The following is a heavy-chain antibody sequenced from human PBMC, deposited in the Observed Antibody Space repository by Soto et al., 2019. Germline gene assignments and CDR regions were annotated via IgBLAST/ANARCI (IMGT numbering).Heavy chain of an antibody. CDR1: GFTFSSYW. V-gene: IGHV3-7*03. J-gene: IGHJ4*02. D-gene: IGHD2-2*01. CDR2: IKQDGSEK. CDR3: AREHRLLRRYFDY. Sequence: GGSLRLSCAASGFTFSSYWMSWVRQAPGKGLEWVANIKQDGSEKYYVDSVKGRFTISRDNAKNSLYLQMNSLRAEDTAVYYCAREHRLLRRYFDYWGQGTLVTVS.